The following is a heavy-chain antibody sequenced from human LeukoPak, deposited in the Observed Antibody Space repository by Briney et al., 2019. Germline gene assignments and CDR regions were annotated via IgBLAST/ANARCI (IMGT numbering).Heavy chain of an antibody. D-gene: IGHD6-6*01. J-gene: IGHJ4*02. CDR2: IKQDRSEK. CDR1: GFTFSSYW. Sequence: GGSLRLSCAASGFTFSSYWMSWVRQAPGKGLEWVANIKQDRSEKYYVDSVKGRFTTSRDNAKNSLYLQMNSLRAEDTAVYYCARGPYSSSFYFDYWGQGNLVTVSS. V-gene: IGHV3-7*01. CDR3: ARGPYSSSFYFDY.